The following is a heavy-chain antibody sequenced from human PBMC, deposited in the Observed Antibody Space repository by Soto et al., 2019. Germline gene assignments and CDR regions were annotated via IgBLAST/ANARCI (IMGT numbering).Heavy chain of an antibody. J-gene: IGHJ4*02. D-gene: IGHD6-19*01. CDR2: IIPIFGTA. CDR3: ATGLGGRGWYTRAYYFDY. V-gene: IGHV1-69*13. CDR1: GGTFSSYA. Sequence: GASVKVSCKASGGTFSSYAISWVRQAPGQGLEWMGGIIPIFGTANYAQKFQGRVTITADESTSTAYMELSSLRSEDTAVYYCATGLGGRGWYTRAYYFDYWGQGTLVTVSS.